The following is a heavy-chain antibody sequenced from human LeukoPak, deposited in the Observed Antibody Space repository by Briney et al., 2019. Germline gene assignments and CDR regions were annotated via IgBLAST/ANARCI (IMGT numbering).Heavy chain of an antibody. CDR2: IYHGGIT. V-gene: IGHV4-59*12. D-gene: IGHD3-22*01. Sequence: SETLSLTCTVSGGSISYFYWGCIRQPPGKGLEWVGYIYHGGITNYNPSLKSRVTMSVDTSKNQFALRLSAVTAADTAVYYCARLKFYDSTGYSPGHYMDVWGKGITVTVSS. CDR1: GGSISYFY. J-gene: IGHJ6*03. CDR3: ARLKFYDSTGYSPGHYMDV.